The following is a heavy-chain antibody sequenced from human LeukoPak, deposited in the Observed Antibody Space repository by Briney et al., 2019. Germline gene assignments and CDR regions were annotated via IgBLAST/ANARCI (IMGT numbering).Heavy chain of an antibody. V-gene: IGHV3-23*01. D-gene: IGHD3-22*01. CDR1: GFTFSSYA. J-gene: IGHJ4*02. CDR2: ITTSGDST. CDR3: AKETYYYDSSGYYYVPYYFDY. Sequence: GGSLRLSCAASGFTFSSYAMSWVRQAPGKGLEWVSAITTSGDSTYYADSVKGRFTISRDNSKSTLYLQMHSLRAEDTAIYFCAKETYYYDSSGYYYVPYYFDYWGQGTLVTVSS.